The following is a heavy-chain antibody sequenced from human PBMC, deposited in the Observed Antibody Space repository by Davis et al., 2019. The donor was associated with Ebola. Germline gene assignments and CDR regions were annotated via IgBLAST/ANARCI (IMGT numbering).Heavy chain of an antibody. Sequence: GESLKISCVASGFTFSNYAMSWVRQAPVKGLEWVSDINGSGESTCYADSVKGRFTLSRDNSKNTLYLQMNSLIVEETAVYYCAKVGSRWTSYYSYGMGVWGKGTTVTVSS. CDR2: INGSGEST. J-gene: IGHJ6*04. D-gene: IGHD6-19*01. V-gene: IGHV3-23*01. CDR3: AKVGSRWTSYYSYGMGV. CDR1: GFTFSNYA.